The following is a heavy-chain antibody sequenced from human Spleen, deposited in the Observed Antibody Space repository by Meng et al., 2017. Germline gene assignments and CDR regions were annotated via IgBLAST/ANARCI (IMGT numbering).Heavy chain of an antibody. D-gene: IGHD3-10*01. J-gene: IGHJ6*02. V-gene: IGHV3-21*01. CDR1: GFSFSAYS. CDR3: ARSRRKVYYYGSGSYQVLELDYYYYGMDI. Sequence: GGSLRLSCAASGFSFSAYSMNWVRQAPGKGLEWVSSISSSGTFIYYADSLKGRFTISRDNAKSSLFLQMNSLRAEDTAVYYCARSRRKVYYYGSGSYQVLELDYYYYGMDIWGQGTTVTVSS. CDR2: ISSSGTFI.